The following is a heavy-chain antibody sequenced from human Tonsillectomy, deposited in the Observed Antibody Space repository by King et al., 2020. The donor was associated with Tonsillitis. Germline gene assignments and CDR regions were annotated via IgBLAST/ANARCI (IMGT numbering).Heavy chain of an antibody. Sequence: VQLVESGGGLVKPGGSLRLSCAASGFNFSDYYMNWIRQAPGKGLEWVSYISSSDSSIYYADYADSVKGRFTISRDNAKNSLYLQMNSLKAEDTAIYYCARDNRPPPDIVVVPAAQTYYYYYMDVWGKGTTVAVSS. J-gene: IGHJ6*03. D-gene: IGHD2-2*01. CDR2: ISSSDSSI. CDR3: ARDNRPPPDIVVVPAAQTYYYYYMDV. V-gene: IGHV3-11*01. CDR1: GFNFSDYY.